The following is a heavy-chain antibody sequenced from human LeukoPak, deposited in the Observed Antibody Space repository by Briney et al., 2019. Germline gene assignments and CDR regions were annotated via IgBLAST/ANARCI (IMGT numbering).Heavy chain of an antibody. CDR2: INHSGST. D-gene: IGHD6-6*01. V-gene: IGHV4-34*01. CDR3: ARGRSSPSNGLDY. Sequence: SETLSLTCAVYGGSFSGYYWSWIRQPPGKGLEWIGEINHSGSTNYNPSLKSRVTISVDTSKNQFSLKLSSVTAADTAVYYCARGRSSPSNGLDYWGQGTLVTVSS. CDR1: GGSFSGYY. J-gene: IGHJ4*02.